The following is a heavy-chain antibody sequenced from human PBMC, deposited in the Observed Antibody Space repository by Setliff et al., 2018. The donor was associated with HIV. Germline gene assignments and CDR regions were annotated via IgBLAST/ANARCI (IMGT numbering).Heavy chain of an antibody. CDR2: IYTSGST. CDR3: ARLGPDGYNSRHDAFDI. CDR1: GGSISSYY. D-gene: IGHD5-12*01. V-gene: IGHV4-4*09. J-gene: IGHJ3*02. Sequence: SETLSLTCTVSGGSISSYYWSWIRQPPGKGLEWIGYIYTSGSTNYNPSLKSRVTISVDTSKDQFSLKLSSVTAADTAVYYCARLGPDGYNSRHDAFDIWGQGTMVTVSS.